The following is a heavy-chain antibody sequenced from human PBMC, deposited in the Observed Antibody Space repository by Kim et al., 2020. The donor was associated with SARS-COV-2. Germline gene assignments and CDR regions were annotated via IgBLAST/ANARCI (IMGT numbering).Heavy chain of an antibody. D-gene: IGHD5-12*01. CDR3: AKDRGYSGYAPRGY. V-gene: IGHV3-33*06. J-gene: IGHJ4*02. Sequence: DSVKGRFTLSRDNSKNTLYLQMNSLRAEDTDVYYCAKDRGYSGYAPRGYWGQGTLVTVSS.